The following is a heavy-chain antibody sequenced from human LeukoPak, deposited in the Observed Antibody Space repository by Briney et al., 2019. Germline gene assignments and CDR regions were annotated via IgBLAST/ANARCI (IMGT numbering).Heavy chain of an antibody. CDR2: ISGSGGST. D-gene: IGHD3-3*01. J-gene: IGHJ3*02. V-gene: IGHV3-23*01. Sequence: GGSLRLSCAASGFTFSSYAMSGVRQAPGKGLEWVSAISGSGGSTYYADSVKGRFTISRDNSKNTLYLQMNSLRAEDTAVYYCAKGSEKRYYDFWSGLPQDAFDIWGQGTMVTVSS. CDR3: AKGSEKRYYDFWSGLPQDAFDI. CDR1: GFTFSSYA.